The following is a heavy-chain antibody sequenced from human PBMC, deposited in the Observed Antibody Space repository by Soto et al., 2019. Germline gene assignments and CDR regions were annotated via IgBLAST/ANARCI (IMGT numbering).Heavy chain of an antibody. CDR2: INSDGSST. D-gene: IGHD3-22*01. CDR3: ARDRNSPYYDSSGYYYERFDY. J-gene: IGHJ4*02. Sequence: PGGSLRLSCAASGFTFSSYWMHWVRQAPGKGLVWVSRINSDGSSTSYADSVKGRFTISRDNAKNTLYLQMNSLRAEDTAVYYCARDRNSPYYDSSGYYYERFDYWGQGTLVTVSS. V-gene: IGHV3-74*01. CDR1: GFTFSSYW.